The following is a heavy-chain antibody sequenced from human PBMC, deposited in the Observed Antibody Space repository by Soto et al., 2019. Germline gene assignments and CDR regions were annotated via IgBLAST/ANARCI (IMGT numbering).Heavy chain of an antibody. J-gene: IGHJ4*02. CDR2: INDNGAIT. V-gene: IGHV3-74*01. Sequence: PGGSLRLSCEASGFTFSDYWIHWVRQVPGGGLVWVARINDNGAITRYADSVKGRFTVSRDNANSTMFLQMTSLTAEDTAIYYCARGRKYDVLTGYNDYWGQGTLVTVSS. CDR3: ARGRKYDVLTGYNDY. D-gene: IGHD3-9*01. CDR1: GFTFSDYW.